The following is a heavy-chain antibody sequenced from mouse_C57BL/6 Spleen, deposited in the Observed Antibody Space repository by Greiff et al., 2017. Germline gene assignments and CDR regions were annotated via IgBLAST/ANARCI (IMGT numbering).Heavy chain of an antibody. Sequence: QVQLQQPGAELVKPGASVKLSCKASGYTFTSYWMQWVKQRPGQGLEWIGEIDPSDSYTNYNQKFKGKATLTVDTSSSTAYMQLSSLTSEDSAVYYCAREGGAYWGQGTLVTVSA. CDR3: AREGGAY. V-gene: IGHV1-50*01. CDR1: GYTFTSYW. CDR2: IDPSDSYT. J-gene: IGHJ3*01.